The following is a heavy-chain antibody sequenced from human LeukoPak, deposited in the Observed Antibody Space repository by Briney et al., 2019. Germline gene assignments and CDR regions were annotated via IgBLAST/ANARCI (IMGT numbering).Heavy chain of an antibody. D-gene: IGHD6-19*01. CDR1: GFTFSSYS. Sequence: PGGSLRLSCAASGFTFSSYSMNWVRQAPGKGLEWVSSISSSSSYIYYADSVKGRFTISRDNAKNSLYLQMNSLRAEDTAVYYCARASIAVAGTELYYYYGMDVWGQGTTVTVSS. J-gene: IGHJ6*02. CDR3: ARASIAVAGTELYYYYGMDV. CDR2: ISSSSSYI. V-gene: IGHV3-21*01.